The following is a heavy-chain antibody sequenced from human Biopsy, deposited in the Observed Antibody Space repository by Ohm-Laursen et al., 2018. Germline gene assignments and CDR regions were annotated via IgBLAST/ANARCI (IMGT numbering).Heavy chain of an antibody. J-gene: IGHJ4*02. CDR2: FAPENGKT. V-gene: IGHV1-24*01. CDR1: GYTLNELF. Sequence: ASVKVSCKISGYTLNELFMHWVRQVPGKGLEWMGGFAPENGKTVYAQNFQARVSLTEDTSTDTAYMELRSLRSEDTAVYYCAADINVWNVNYWGQGTQVTVSS. D-gene: IGHD1-1*01. CDR3: AADINVWNVNY.